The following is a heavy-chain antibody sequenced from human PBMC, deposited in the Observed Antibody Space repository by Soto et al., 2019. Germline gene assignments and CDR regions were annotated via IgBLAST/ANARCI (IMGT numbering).Heavy chain of an antibody. Sequence: QLHLVQSGAEVRKPGSSVKVSCKASGGTLSSYSVTWVRQAPGQGLEWMGRITPFLGRTNYAQNFQGRVPFTADMSTITAYMELSSLRSDDTAIYYCARTTGSPNSNWFDPWGQGTLVIVSS. CDR3: ARTTGSPNSNWFDP. D-gene: IGHD1-1*01. V-gene: IGHV1-69*02. CDR2: ITPFLGRT. CDR1: GGTLSSYS. J-gene: IGHJ5*02.